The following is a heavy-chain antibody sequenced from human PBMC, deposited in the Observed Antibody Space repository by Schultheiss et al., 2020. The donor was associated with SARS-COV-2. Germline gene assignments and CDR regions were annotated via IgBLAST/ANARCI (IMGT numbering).Heavy chain of an antibody. CDR3: ARGGYFDL. V-gene: IGHV3-23*01. J-gene: IGHJ2*01. CDR1: VFTVSSNY. Sequence: GGSLRLSCAASVFTVSSNYMSWVRQAPGKGLEWVSAISGSGGSTYYADSVKGRFTISRDNSKNTLYLQMNSLRAEDTAVYYCARGGYFDLWGRGTLVTVSS. CDR2: ISGSGGST.